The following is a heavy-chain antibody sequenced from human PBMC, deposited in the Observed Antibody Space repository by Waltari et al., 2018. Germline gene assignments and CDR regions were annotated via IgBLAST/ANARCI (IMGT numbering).Heavy chain of an antibody. CDR3: AREARGSGSYRGGYFDL. CDR1: GFTFSSYS. J-gene: IGHJ2*01. D-gene: IGHD1-26*01. CDR2: ISSSSSYR. V-gene: IGHV3-21*03. Sequence: EVQLVESGGGLVKPGGSLRLSCAASGFTFSSYSMNWVRQAPGKGLEWVSSISSSSSYRDYEESVKGRFTSARDNAKNSLYLQMNSLRAEDTAVYYCAREARGSGSYRGGYFDLWGRGTLVTVSS.